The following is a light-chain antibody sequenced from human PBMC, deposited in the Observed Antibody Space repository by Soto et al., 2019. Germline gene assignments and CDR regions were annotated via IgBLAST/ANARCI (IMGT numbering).Light chain of an antibody. CDR3: SSYTSTTTRV. CDR1: SSDVGGYNY. Sequence: QSVLTQPASVSGSPGQSITISCTGTSSDVGGYNYVSWYQQHPGKGPKLIIYEVSNRPSGVSNRFSGSKSGNTATLTISGLQAEDEADYYCSSYTSTTTRVFGTG. CDR2: EVS. J-gene: IGLJ1*01. V-gene: IGLV2-14*03.